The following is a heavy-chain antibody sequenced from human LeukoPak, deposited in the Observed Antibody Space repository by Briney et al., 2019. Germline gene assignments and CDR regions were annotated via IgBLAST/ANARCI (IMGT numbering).Heavy chain of an antibody. CDR2: ISGSGGST. J-gene: IGHJ4*02. CDR1: GFTFSSYA. D-gene: IGHD3-16*02. V-gene: IGHV3-23*01. CDR3: AGMITFGGVIVPTFFDY. Sequence: GGSLRLSCAASGFTFSSYAMSWVRQAPGKGLEWVSAISGSGGSTYYADSVKGRFTISRDNSKNTLYLQMNSLRAEDTAVYYCAGMITFGGVIVPTFFDYRGQGTLVTVSS.